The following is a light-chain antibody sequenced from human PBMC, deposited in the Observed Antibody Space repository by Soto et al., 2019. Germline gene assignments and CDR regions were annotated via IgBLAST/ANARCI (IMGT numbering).Light chain of an antibody. CDR1: QSISNY. CDR3: QQRYRATWT. CDR2: SAY. Sequence: DIQMTQFPSSLSASVGDRVTITSRASQSISNYLNWYQKKTGKATTIMIYSAYSLQSGVPSRLSVSGYGKDVTITISSMKPAEGSTDEGQQRYRATWTFGQGTKVDIK. V-gene: IGKV1-39*01. J-gene: IGKJ1*01.